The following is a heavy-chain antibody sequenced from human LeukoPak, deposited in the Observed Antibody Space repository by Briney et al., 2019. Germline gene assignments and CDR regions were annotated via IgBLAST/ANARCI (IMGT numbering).Heavy chain of an antibody. CDR2: FNSDSRST. D-gene: IGHD4-17*01. V-gene: IGHV3-74*01. J-gene: IGHJ4*02. CDR1: GFTFSTYW. CDR3: ARGRYYLDS. Sequence: PGGSLRLSCAASGFTFSTYWMHWVRQAPGKGLVWVSRFNSDSRSTYYADSVKGRFTISRDNAKNTLYLQMNSLRAEDTAVYYCARGRYYLDSWGQGTLVTVSS.